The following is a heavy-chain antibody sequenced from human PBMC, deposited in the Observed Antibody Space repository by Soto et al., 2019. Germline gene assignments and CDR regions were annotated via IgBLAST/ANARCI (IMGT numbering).Heavy chain of an antibody. V-gene: IGHV3-7*01. Sequence: GGSLRLSCAASGFTFSSYLMSWVRQAPGKGLEWVANIKQDGSEKYYVDSVKGRFTISRDNAKNSLYLQMNSLRAEDTAVYYCASMSGYYNHYYYYGMDVWGEGTTVAVSS. D-gene: IGHD3-9*01. CDR2: IKQDGSEK. CDR3: ASMSGYYNHYYYYGMDV. CDR1: GFTFSSYL. J-gene: IGHJ6*04.